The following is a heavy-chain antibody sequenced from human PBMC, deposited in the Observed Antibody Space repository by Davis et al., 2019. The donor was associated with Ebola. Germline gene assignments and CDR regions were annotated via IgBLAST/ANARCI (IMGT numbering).Heavy chain of an antibody. CDR2: IIGAGWST. D-gene: IGHD1-1*01. J-gene: IGHJ5*02. Sequence: PGGSLRLSCAASGFSFSTYGIHWVRQAPGRGLEYVSNIIGAGWSTSYADSVKGRFTISRDNSKNMLYLKMDSVRVEDTAQYYCAGDPNWESGSWGQGTPVSVSS. CDR3: AGDPNWESGS. V-gene: IGHV3-23*01. CDR1: GFSFSTYG.